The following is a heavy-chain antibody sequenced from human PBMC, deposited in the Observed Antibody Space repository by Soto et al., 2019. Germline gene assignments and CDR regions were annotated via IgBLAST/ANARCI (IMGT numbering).Heavy chain of an antibody. CDR3: AGLVGYCSGGSCYAYYFDN. J-gene: IGHJ4*02. V-gene: IGHV4-39*01. D-gene: IGHD2-15*01. Sequence: QLQLQESGPGLVKPSETLSLTCTISGGSISRTTYYWAWIRQPPGKGLEWIGNIFYSGNTHYNPSLKSRVTISVDMSNNQFSLKLSSVTAADTAVYYCAGLVGYCSGGSCYAYYFDNWGQGTLVTVSS. CDR2: IFYSGNT. CDR1: GGSISRTTYY.